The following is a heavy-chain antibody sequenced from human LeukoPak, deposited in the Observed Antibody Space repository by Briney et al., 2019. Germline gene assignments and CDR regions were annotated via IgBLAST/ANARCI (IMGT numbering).Heavy chain of an antibody. CDR3: AKSGSSTSFDP. J-gene: IGHJ5*02. D-gene: IGHD2-2*01. CDR1: GFNFSSYG. CDR2: IWYDGSNK. V-gene: IGHV3-33*06. Sequence: GGPLRLSCAASGFNFSSYGMLWVRQAPGKGLEWVAVIWYDGSNKYYADSVKGRFTISRDNSKNTLYLQMNSLRAEYTAVYYCAKSGSSTSFDPWGQGTLVTVSS.